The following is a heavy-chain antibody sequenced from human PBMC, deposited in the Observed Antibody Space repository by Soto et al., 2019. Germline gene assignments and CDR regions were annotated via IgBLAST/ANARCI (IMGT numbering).Heavy chain of an antibody. Sequence: QVHLVQSGAEVQKPGASVKVSCKTSGYAFTTYYMHWVRQAPGQGLEWMGIINPDGGSTNYAQKFQGRLTMTRDTSTSTVYMELSSLRSGDTAVYFWARSPYGEFHFDYWGQGTLVPVSS. CDR1: GYAFTTYY. D-gene: IGHD4-17*01. CDR3: ARSPYGEFHFDY. CDR2: INPDGGST. J-gene: IGHJ4*02. V-gene: IGHV1-46*03.